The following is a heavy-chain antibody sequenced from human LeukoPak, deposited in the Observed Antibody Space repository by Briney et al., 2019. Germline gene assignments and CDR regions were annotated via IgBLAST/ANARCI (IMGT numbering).Heavy chain of an antibody. V-gene: IGHV3-11*03. CDR3: ATHLWVGTSKFPLNY. D-gene: IGHD4-23*01. Sequence: GGSLRLSCAASGFTFSDYYMNWIRQAPGKGLEWVSYISSSTIYTNYADSVKGRFTISRDNAKNSLYLQMNSLRAEDTAVYYCATHLWVGTSKFPLNYWGQGTLVTVSS. J-gene: IGHJ4*02. CDR2: ISSSTIYT. CDR1: GFTFSDYY.